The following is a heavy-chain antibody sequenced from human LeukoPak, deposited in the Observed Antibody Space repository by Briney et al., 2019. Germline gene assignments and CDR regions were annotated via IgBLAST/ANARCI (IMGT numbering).Heavy chain of an antibody. J-gene: IGHJ6*02. CDR3: ATQTGSRYYYGMDV. CDR1: GGSISNYY. D-gene: IGHD3-9*01. CDR2: IYTSGST. V-gene: IGHV4-4*07. Sequence: SETLSLTCTVSGGSISNYYWSWIRQPAGKGLEWIGRIYTSGSTNYNPSLKSRVTMSVDTSKNQFSLKLSSVTAADTAVYYCATQTGSRYYYGMDVWGQGTTVTVSS.